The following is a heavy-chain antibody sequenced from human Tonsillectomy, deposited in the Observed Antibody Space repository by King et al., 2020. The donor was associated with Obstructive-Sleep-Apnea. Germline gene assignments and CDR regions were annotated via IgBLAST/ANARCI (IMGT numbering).Heavy chain of an antibody. CDR3: ARAPTSGWTHFDY. D-gene: IGHD6-19*01. CDR1: GYTFTSSD. V-gene: IGHV1-8*01. Sequence: VQLVESGAEVKKPGASVKVSCKAAGYTFTSSDVNWVRQATGQVLEWMGWMNPNSCNTGYAQKFQGRVTMTRSTSLSTAYMELSSLTSEDTAVYYCARAPTSGWTHFDYWGQGTLVTVSS. CDR2: MNPNSCNT. J-gene: IGHJ4*02.